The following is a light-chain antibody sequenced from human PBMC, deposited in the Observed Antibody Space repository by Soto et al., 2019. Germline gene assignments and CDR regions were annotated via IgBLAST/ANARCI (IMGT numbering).Light chain of an antibody. V-gene: IGLV1-40*01. CDR2: GNS. Sequence: QSVLTQPPSVSGAPGQRVTISCTGSSSNIGAGYDVHWYQQLPGTAPKLLIYGNSNRPSGVPDRFSDSKSGTSASLAITGLQAEDEADYYCQSYDNRLSGSVFGGGTEVTVL. J-gene: IGLJ3*02. CDR3: QSYDNRLSGSV. CDR1: SSNIGAGYD.